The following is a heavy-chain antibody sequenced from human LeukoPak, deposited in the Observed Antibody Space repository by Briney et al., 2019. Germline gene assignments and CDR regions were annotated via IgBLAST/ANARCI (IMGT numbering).Heavy chain of an antibody. J-gene: IGHJ4*02. D-gene: IGHD3-10*01. CDR2: INPNSGDT. CDR3: ARDSGERGSGSYLIAY. CDR1: GYTFTGHY. Sequence: ASVKVSCKASGYTFTGHYMYWVRQAPGQGLEWMGWINPNSGDTNYAQKFQGRVTMTRDTSISTAYMELSRLRSDDTAVYYCARDSGERGSGSYLIAYWGQGTLVTVSS. V-gene: IGHV1-2*02.